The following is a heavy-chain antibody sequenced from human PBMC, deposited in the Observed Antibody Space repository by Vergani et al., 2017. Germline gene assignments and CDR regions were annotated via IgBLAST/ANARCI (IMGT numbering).Heavy chain of an antibody. J-gene: IGHJ5*02. CDR1: GASIRSSNYY. V-gene: IGHV4-39*01. Sequence: QLQLQESGPGLVKPSATLSLTCSVSGASIRSSNYYWGWIRQPPGKGLEWIASIDYSGSTYYNPSLKSRVTISVDTSKNQFSLKLSSVTAADTAVYFCARHSTVEWLVKLGGIDPWGQGILVTVSS. CDR3: ARHSTVEWLVKLGGIDP. D-gene: IGHD6-19*01. CDR2: IDYSGST.